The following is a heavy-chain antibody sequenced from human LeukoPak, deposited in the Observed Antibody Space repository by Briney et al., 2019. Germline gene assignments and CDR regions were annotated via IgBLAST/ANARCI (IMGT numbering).Heavy chain of an antibody. CDR2: IYYNGST. J-gene: IGHJ3*01. CDR3: ARDGVYYGLV. D-gene: IGHD3-10*01. Sequence: SETLSLTCTVSSGSIRSYYWTWLRQPPGQGLEWIGYIYYNGSTNYNPSLKSRVTISVDTSKNQFSLKLTSVTAADTAVYYCARDGVYYGLVWGQGTMVTVSS. V-gene: IGHV4-59*01. CDR1: SGSIRSYY.